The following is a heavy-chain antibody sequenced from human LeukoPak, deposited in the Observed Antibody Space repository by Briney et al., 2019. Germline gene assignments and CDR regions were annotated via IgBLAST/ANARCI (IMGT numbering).Heavy chain of an antibody. V-gene: IGHV4-30-4*01. CDR2: IYYSGST. CDR3: AREGGNYYDSNP. D-gene: IGHD3-22*01. J-gene: IGHJ5*02. CDR1: GGSISSGDYY. Sequence: SETLSLTCTVSGGSISSGDYYWSWIRQPPGKGLEWIGYIYYSGSTYYNPSLKSRVTISVDTSKNQFSLKLSSVTAADTAVYYCAREGGNYYDSNPWGQGILVTVSS.